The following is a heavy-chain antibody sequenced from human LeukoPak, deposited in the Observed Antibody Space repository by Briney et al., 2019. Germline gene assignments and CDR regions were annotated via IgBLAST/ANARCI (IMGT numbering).Heavy chain of an antibody. J-gene: IGHJ3*02. D-gene: IGHD3-22*01. V-gene: IGHV1-69*08. Sequence: ASVKVSCKASGGTFSSYTISWVRQAPGQGLEWMGRIIPILGTANYAQKFQGRVTITADKSTSTAYMELSSLRSEDTAVYYCARDRDSSGYYYVSDTFDIWGQGTMVTVSS. CDR3: ARDRDSSGYYYVSDTFDI. CDR1: GGTFSSYT. CDR2: IIPILGTA.